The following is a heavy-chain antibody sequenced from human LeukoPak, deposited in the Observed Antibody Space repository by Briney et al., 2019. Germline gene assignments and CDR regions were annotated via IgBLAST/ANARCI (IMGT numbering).Heavy chain of an antibody. CDR3: ARLSRVVVVVAARGPVDY. Sequence: GESLKISCKGSGYSFTSYWIGWVRQMPGKGLEWMGIIYPGDSGTRYSPSFQGQVTISADKSISTAYLQWSSLKASDTAMYYCARLSRVVVVVAARGPVDYWGQGTLVTVSS. CDR1: GYSFTSYW. V-gene: IGHV5-51*01. D-gene: IGHD2-15*01. CDR2: IYPGDSGT. J-gene: IGHJ4*02.